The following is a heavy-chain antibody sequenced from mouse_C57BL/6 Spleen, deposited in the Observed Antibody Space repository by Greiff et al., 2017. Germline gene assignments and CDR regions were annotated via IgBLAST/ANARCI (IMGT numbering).Heavy chain of an antibody. CDR1: GYTFTDYN. CDR2: INPNNGGT. CDR3: ASENYDYDRAY. Sequence: VQLQQSGPVLVKPGASVKMSCKASGYTFTDYNMHWVKPSHGKSLEWIGYINPNNGGTSYNQKFKGKATLTVNKSSSTAYMELRSLTSEDSAVYYCASENYDYDRAYWGQGTLVTVSA. V-gene: IGHV1-22*01. J-gene: IGHJ3*01. D-gene: IGHD2-4*01.